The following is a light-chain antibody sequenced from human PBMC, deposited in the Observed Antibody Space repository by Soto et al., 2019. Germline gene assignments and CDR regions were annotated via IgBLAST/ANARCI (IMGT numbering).Light chain of an antibody. CDR2: GAS. CDR3: HQYGGSPPT. V-gene: IGKV3-15*01. CDR1: QSVSSN. Sequence: EIVMTQSPATLSVSPGERATLSCRASQSVSSNLAWYQQKPGQAPRLLIYGASTRATGIPARFSGSGSGTDFTLTIGRLEPEDSALYFCHQYGGSPPTFGQGTKVDIK. J-gene: IGKJ1*01.